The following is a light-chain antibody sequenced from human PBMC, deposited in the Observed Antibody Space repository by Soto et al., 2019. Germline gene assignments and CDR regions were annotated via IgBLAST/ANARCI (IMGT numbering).Light chain of an antibody. CDR1: SSDVGNFNL. J-gene: IGLJ1*01. CDR3: WSSEAGATHF. CDR2: EVS. V-gene: IGLV2-23*02. Sequence: QSALTQPASVSGSPGQSITISCSGSSSDVGNFNLVSWYQHHPGTAPKLMIYEVSQRPSGVSNRFFGSKSGNTASLTISGLQADYEADYYCWSSEAGATHFFGSGTEVTVL.